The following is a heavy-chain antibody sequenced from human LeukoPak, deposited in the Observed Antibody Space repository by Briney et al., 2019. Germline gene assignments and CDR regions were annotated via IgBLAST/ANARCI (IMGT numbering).Heavy chain of an antibody. CDR1: GFTFDDYA. V-gene: IGHV3-9*01. CDR3: ASETAAPGTSFYFGMDV. J-gene: IGHJ6*02. Sequence: GGSLRLSCAASGFTFDDYAMHWVRQAPGKGLEWVSGISWNSGSMDYADSVKGRFTISRDNAKNSLYLQMNSLRAEDTAVYFCASETAAPGTSFYFGMDVWGQGTTVTVSS. D-gene: IGHD6-13*01. CDR2: ISWNSGSM.